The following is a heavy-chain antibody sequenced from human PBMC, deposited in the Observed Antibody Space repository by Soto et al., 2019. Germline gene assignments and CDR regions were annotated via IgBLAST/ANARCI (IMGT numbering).Heavy chain of an antibody. V-gene: IGHV1-3*01. Sequence: QVQLVQTGAEVKKPGASVKVSCKASGYTFTNYAIDWVRQAPGQRLEWMGGINAGNGNTKYSQKFLGRVTITRDTSASTAYMELSSLRSEDTAVYYCARDMGFGLSDYWGQGILVTVSS. D-gene: IGHD3-10*01. CDR2: INAGNGNT. CDR1: GYTFTNYA. J-gene: IGHJ4*02. CDR3: ARDMGFGLSDY.